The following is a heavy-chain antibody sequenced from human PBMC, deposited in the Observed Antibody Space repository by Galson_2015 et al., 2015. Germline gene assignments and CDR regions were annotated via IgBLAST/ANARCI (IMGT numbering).Heavy chain of an antibody. V-gene: IGHV1-8*01. Sequence: SVKVSCKASGYTFTSYHIHWVRQAPGQGLEWLGWMSPNSGNTGYAQKFQGRVTMTRDTAISTAYMELNSLRSEDTAVYYCASYAPKTVDFEHWGQGTLVTVSS. CDR3: ASYAPKTVDFEH. CDR2: MSPNSGNT. J-gene: IGHJ4*02. CDR1: GYTFTSYH. D-gene: IGHD2-2*01.